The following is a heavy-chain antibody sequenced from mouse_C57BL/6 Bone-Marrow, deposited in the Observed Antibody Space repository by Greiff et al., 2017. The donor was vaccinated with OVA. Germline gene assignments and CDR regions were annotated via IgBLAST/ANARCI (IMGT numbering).Heavy chain of an antibody. J-gene: IGHJ3*01. V-gene: IGHV14-3*01. Sequence: VQLQQSVAELVRPGASVKLSCTASGFNIKNTYMHWVKQRPEQGLEWIGRIDPANGNTKYAPKFQGKATITADTSSNTAYLQLSSLTSEDTAIYYCASYYDYDGRAAWFAYWGQGTLVTVS. D-gene: IGHD2-4*01. CDR3: ASYYDYDGRAAWFAY. CDR1: GFNIKNTY. CDR2: IDPANGNT.